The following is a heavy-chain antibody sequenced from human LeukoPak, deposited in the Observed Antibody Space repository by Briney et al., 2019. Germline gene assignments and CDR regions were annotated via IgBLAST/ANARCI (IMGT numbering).Heavy chain of an antibody. CDR3: ARGPPNYLESSGYFYL. CDR1: GFTFSSYS. Sequence: GGSLRLSGAASGFTFSSYSMNWFRQAPGRGLEWLSYISSSGGAIYYADSVKGRFTISRDNVKNSVYLQMKRLRAEDTAVYYCARGPPNYLESSGYFYLWGQGTLVTVSS. D-gene: IGHD3-22*01. CDR2: ISSSGGAI. V-gene: IGHV3-48*04. J-gene: IGHJ4*02.